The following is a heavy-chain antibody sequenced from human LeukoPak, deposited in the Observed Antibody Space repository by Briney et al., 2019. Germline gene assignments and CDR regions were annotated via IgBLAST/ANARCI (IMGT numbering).Heavy chain of an antibody. J-gene: IGHJ4*02. CDR2: IKQDGSET. CDR1: GFSFSNSW. D-gene: IGHD3-3*01. Sequence: GGSLRLSCAASGFSFSNSWMTWVRQSPGKGLEWVANIKQDGSETYYVDSVMGRFTISRLNAKDSVYLQMNSLRAEDTAVYYCARDRSISGVVTIDFWGQGTLVTVSS. V-gene: IGHV3-7*01. CDR3: ARDRSISGVVTIDF.